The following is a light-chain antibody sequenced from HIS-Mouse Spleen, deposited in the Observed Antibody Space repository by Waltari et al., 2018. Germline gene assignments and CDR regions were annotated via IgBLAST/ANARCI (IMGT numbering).Light chain of an antibody. J-gene: IGLJ3*02. V-gene: IGLV3-25*03. Sequence: SYELTQPPSVSVSPGQTARITCSGDALPKQYAYWYQQKPGQAPVLVLYNDSERPSGIPERVSGSSSGTTVTLTISGVQAEDEADDYCQSADSSGTGWVFGGGTKLTVL. CDR1: ALPKQY. CDR2: NDS. CDR3: QSADSSGTGWV.